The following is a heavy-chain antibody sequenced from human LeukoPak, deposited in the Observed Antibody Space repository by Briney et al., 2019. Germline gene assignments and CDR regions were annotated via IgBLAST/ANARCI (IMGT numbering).Heavy chain of an antibody. V-gene: IGHV1-46*01. CDR3: AREAEYSSSWYSYYYYGMDV. D-gene: IGHD6-13*01. Sequence: ASVKVSCKASGYTFTSYYMHWVRQAPGQGLEWMGIINPSGGSTSYAQKFQGRVTMTRDTSTSTAYMELRSLRSDDTAVYYCAREAEYSSSWYSYYYYGMDVWGQGTTVTVSS. CDR1: GYTFTSYY. CDR2: INPSGGST. J-gene: IGHJ6*02.